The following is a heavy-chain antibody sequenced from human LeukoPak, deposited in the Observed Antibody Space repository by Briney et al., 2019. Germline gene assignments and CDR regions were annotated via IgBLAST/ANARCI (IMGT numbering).Heavy chain of an antibody. V-gene: IGHV4-4*07. J-gene: IGHJ5*02. CDR1: GGSISSYY. D-gene: IGHD2/OR15-2a*01. Sequence: SETLSLTCTVSGGSISSYYWSWIRQPAGKGLGWIGRMYTSGSTNYNPSLKSRVTMSVDTSKNQFSLRLSSVTAADTAVYYCARDFYPKSWFDPWGQGTLVIVSS. CDR2: MYTSGST. CDR3: ARDFYPKSWFDP.